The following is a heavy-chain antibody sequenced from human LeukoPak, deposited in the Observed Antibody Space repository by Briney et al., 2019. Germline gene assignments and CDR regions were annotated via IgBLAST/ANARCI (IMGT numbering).Heavy chain of an antibody. V-gene: IGHV1-2*02. J-gene: IGHJ4*02. CDR2: INPNSGGT. CDR1: GYTFTGYY. CDR3: ATIVVVPAAQNYFDY. D-gene: IGHD2-2*01. Sequence: ASVKVSCKASGYTFTGYYMHWVRQAPGQGLEWMGWINPNSGGTNYAQKFQGRVTMTRDTSISTAYMELSRLRSDDTAVYYCATIVVVPAAQNYFDYWGQGTLVTVSP.